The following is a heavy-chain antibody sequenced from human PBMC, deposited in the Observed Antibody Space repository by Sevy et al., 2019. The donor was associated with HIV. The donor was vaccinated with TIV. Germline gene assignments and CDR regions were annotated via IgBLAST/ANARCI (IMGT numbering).Heavy chain of an antibody. D-gene: IGHD2-2*01. V-gene: IGHV3-21*01. Sequence: GGSLRLSCAASGFTFSSYSMNWVRQAPGKGLEWVSSISSSSSYIYYADSVKGRFTISRDNAKNSLYLQMNSLRADDAAVYYCAREGASGGDIVVVPAAMEVDVWGKGTTVTVSS. J-gene: IGHJ6*04. CDR3: AREGASGGDIVVVPAAMEVDV. CDR1: GFTFSSYS. CDR2: ISSSSSYI.